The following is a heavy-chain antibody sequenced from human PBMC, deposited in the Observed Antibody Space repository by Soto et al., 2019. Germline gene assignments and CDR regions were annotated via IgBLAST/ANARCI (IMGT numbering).Heavy chain of an antibody. CDR1: GFTFSSYE. D-gene: IGHD3-22*01. J-gene: IGHJ6*02. CDR2: ISSSGSTI. V-gene: IGHV3-48*03. CDR3: ARDLLPLPYYYYGMDV. Sequence: GGSLRLSCAASGFTFSSYEMNWVRQAPGKGLEWVSYISSSGSTIYYADSVKGRFTISRDNAKNSLYLQMNSLRAEDTAVYYRARDLLPLPYYYYGMDVWGQGTTVTVSS.